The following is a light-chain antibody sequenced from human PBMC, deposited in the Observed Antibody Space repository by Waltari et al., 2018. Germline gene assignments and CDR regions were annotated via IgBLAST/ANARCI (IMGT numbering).Light chain of an antibody. V-gene: IGLV3-21*01. J-gene: IGLJ1*01. Sequence: SYVLTYPPSASVAHGETARLTCRGSTIGTKRVPRYQQEPGQAPVLVIYSDRDRPSGIPERCSGCNSGNTATLTISRVEAGDEADYYCQVWEISSEHYVFGSGTKVTVL. CDR2: SDR. CDR3: QVWEISSEHYV. CDR1: TIGTKR.